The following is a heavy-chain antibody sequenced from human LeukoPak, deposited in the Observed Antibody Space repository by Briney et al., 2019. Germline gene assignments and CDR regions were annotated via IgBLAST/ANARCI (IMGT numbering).Heavy chain of an antibody. J-gene: IGHJ4*02. V-gene: IGHV4-39*01. D-gene: IGHD2-8*01. Sequence: PSETLSLTCSVSGVSITITNYYWGWVRQPPGKGLEWIGSMYHSGTTYYIPSLKTRLTISVDTSKNQFSLNLSAVTAADTALYFCARHRGRNGGYVFDYWGQGTLVTVSS. CDR3: ARHRGRNGGYVFDY. CDR2: MYHSGTT. CDR1: GVSITITNYY.